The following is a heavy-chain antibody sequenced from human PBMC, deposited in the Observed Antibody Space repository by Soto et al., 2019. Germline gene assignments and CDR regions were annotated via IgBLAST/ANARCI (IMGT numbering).Heavy chain of an antibody. CDR1: GGSISSYY. D-gene: IGHD3-10*01. V-gene: IGHV4-59*01. Sequence: SETLSLTCTVSGGSISSYYWSWIREPPGKGLEWIGYIYYSGITNYSPSLKSRVTISVDTSKNQFSLKLSSVTAADTAVYYCARRVKYGSGRRPAYYFDYWGQGTLVTVSS. J-gene: IGHJ4*02. CDR2: IYYSGIT. CDR3: ARRVKYGSGRRPAYYFDY.